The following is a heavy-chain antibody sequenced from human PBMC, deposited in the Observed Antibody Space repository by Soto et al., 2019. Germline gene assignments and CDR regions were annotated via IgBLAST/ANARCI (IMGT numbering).Heavy chain of an antibody. CDR3: ASGVITVAGTRNY. CDR1: GFSFNPYG. D-gene: IGHD6-19*01. J-gene: IGHJ4*02. Sequence: PGGSLRLSCVASGFSFNPYGMAWVLQAPGKGLEWVSAIHSNRGITNYPDSVKGRFTISRDNAKNTLYLQMNSLRADDTAVYYCASGVITVAGTRNYWGPGTLVTVSS. V-gene: IGHV3-74*01. CDR2: IHSNRGIT.